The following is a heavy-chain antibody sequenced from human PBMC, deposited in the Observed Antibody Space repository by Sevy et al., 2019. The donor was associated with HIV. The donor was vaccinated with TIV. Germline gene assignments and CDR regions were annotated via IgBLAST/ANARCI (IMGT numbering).Heavy chain of an antibody. Sequence: GGSLRLSCAASGFTFSSYAMHWVRQAPGKGLEWVAVISYDGSNKYYADTVKGRFTISRDNSKNTLYLQMNSLRAEDTAVYDCARGGDYYDSSGYYLDYWGQGTLVTVSS. D-gene: IGHD3-22*01. CDR3: ARGGDYYDSSGYYLDY. V-gene: IGHV3-30-3*01. J-gene: IGHJ4*02. CDR1: GFTFSSYA. CDR2: ISYDGSNK.